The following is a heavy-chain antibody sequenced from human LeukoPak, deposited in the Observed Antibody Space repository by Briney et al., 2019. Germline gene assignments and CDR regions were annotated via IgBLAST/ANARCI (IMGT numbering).Heavy chain of an antibody. Sequence: SETLSLTCTVSGYSISSGYYWGWIRQPPGKGLEWIGSIYHSGSTYYNPSLKSRVTISVDTSKNQFSLKLSSVTAADTAVYYCARLGMIRGVIWSSSYYMDVWGKGTTVTISS. V-gene: IGHV4-38-2*02. CDR1: GYSISSGYY. J-gene: IGHJ6*03. CDR3: ARLGMIRGVIWSSSYYMDV. D-gene: IGHD3-10*01. CDR2: IYHSGST.